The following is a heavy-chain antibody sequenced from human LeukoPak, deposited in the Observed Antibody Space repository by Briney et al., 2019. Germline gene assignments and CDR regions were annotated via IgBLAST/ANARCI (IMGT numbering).Heavy chain of an antibody. J-gene: IGHJ6*02. CDR2: ISYDGSNK. V-gene: IGHV3-30*18. CDR3: AKLPLGVVIIGMRNYYYYGMDV. CDR1: GFTFSSYG. Sequence: PGRSLRLSCAASGFTFSSYGMHWARQAPGKGLEWVAVISYDGSNKYYADSVKGRFTISRDNSKNTLYLQMNSLRAEDTAVYYCAKLPLGVVIIGMRNYYYYGMDVWGQGTTVTVSS. D-gene: IGHD3-3*01.